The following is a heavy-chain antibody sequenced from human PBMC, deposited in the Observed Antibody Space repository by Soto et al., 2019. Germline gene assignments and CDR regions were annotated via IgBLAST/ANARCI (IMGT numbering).Heavy chain of an antibody. D-gene: IGHD6-6*01. V-gene: IGHV3-23*01. CDR2: ISGSGGST. Sequence: GGSLRLSCAASGFTFSSYAMSWVRQAPGKGLEWVSAISGSGGSTYYADSVKGRFTISRDNSKNTLYLQMNSLRAEDTAVYYCAKGGDGRIAARPWYFDYWGQGTLVTVSS. CDR3: AKGGDGRIAARPWYFDY. CDR1: GFTFSSYA. J-gene: IGHJ4*02.